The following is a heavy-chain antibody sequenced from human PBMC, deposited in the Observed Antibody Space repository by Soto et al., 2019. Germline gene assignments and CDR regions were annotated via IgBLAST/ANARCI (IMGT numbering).Heavy chain of an antibody. Sequence: GGSLRLSCAASGFTFSSYGMHWVRQAPGKGLEWVAVIWYDGSNKYYADSVKGRFTISRDNSKNTLYLQMNSLRAEDMAVYYCARDREVGAHHGPYYYGMDVWGQGTTVTVSS. V-gene: IGHV3-33*01. J-gene: IGHJ6*02. CDR1: GFTFSSYG. D-gene: IGHD1-26*01. CDR3: ARDREVGAHHGPYYYGMDV. CDR2: IWYDGSNK.